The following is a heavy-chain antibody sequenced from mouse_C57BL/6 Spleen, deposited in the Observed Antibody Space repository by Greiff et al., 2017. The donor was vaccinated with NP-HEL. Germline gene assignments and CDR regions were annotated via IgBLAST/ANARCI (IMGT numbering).Heavy chain of an antibody. Sequence: VQLQQPGAELVKPGASVKLSCKASGYTFTSYWMHWVKQRPGQGLEWIGMIHPNSGSTNYNEKFKSKATLTVDKSSSTAYMQLSSLTSEDSAVYYCGGGYGYDEDYYAMDYWGQGTSVTVSS. CDR1: GYTFTSYW. V-gene: IGHV1-64*01. CDR2: IHPNSGST. J-gene: IGHJ4*01. CDR3: GGGYGYDEDYYAMDY. D-gene: IGHD2-2*01.